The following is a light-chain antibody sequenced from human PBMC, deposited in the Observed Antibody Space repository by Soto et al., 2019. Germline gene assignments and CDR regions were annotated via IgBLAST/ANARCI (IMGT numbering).Light chain of an antibody. CDR2: AND. Sequence: QSVLTQPPSVSAAPGQKVTISCSGSSSNVGNNIVSWYQQLPGAVPKLLIYANDKRPSGIPDRFSGSKSGTSATLGITGLQTGDEADYYCASWDTSLSAVVFGGGTKLTVL. CDR1: SSNVGNNI. CDR3: ASWDTSLSAVV. V-gene: IGLV1-51*01. J-gene: IGLJ3*02.